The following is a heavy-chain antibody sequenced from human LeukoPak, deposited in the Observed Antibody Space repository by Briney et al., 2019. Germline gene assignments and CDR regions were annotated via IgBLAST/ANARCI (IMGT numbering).Heavy chain of an antibody. CDR1: GYTFTTYG. V-gene: IGHV1-18*01. CDR2: ISAYGANT. CDR3: ARDLAHDYYDSTYAAFDI. J-gene: IGHJ3*02. Sequence: ASVKVSCKASGYTFTTYGISWVRQAPGQGLEWMGWISAYGANTNYAQSLQGRVTMTTDTLTNTAYMHLRSLRSDDTAMYYCARDLAHDYYDSTYAAFDIWGQGTMVTVSS. D-gene: IGHD3-22*01.